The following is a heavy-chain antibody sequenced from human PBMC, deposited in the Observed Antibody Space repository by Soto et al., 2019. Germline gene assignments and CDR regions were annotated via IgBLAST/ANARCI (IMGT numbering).Heavy chain of an antibody. V-gene: IGHV4-39*01. CDR3: ARADIVVVPAGVGFDP. CDR2: IYCSGST. D-gene: IGHD2-2*01. J-gene: IGHJ5*02. Sequence: QLQLQESGPGLVKPSETLSLTCTVSGGSISSSNYYWGWIRQPPGKGMEWIGNIYCSGSTYYNPSTRSRVTISVAASKTQFSLKLSSVTAADTAVYYCARADIVVVPAGVGFDPWGQGTLVTVSS. CDR1: GGSISSSNYY.